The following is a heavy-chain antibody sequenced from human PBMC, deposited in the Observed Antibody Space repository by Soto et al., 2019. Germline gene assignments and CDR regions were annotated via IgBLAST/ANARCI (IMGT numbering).Heavy chain of an antibody. CDR2: IYYSGST. Sequence: QVQLQESGPGLVKPSQTLSLTCTVSGGSISSGSYYWSWIRQLPGKGLAWVGYIYYSGSTYYNPSLQSRVSIPVDAAKNPLALKLNSVTPADTAVYYCATRTDYSYGWGSLGGMDGWGQGTTVTVSS. CDR1: GGSISSGSYY. CDR3: ATRTDYSYGWGSLGGMDG. V-gene: IGHV4-31*03. D-gene: IGHD3-10*01. J-gene: IGHJ6*02.